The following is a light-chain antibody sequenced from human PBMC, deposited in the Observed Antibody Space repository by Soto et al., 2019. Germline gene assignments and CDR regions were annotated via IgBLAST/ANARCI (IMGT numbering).Light chain of an antibody. V-gene: IGKV1-27*01. CDR2: TAS. CDR3: HQYDNGPLT. J-gene: IGKJ4*01. CDR1: QDIKSS. Sequence: DIQMTQSPPSLSASIGDRVTISCRASQDIKSSLAWYQKKPGEPPKLLIFTASRSEAGVPSRFRGSGSGTDFTLTITGLQPEDFAAYYCHQYDNGPLTFGGGTELE.